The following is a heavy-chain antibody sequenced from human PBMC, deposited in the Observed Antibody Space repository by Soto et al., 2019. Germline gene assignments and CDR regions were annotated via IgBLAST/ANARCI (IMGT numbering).Heavy chain of an antibody. V-gene: IGHV3-33*01. CDR3: ARDGAVVVAATLTYYYYYYMDV. J-gene: IGHJ6*03. CDR2: IWYDGSNK. Sequence: GGSLRLSCAASGFTFSSYGMHWVRQAPGKGLEWVAVIWYDGSNKYYADSVKGRFTISRDNSKNTLYLQMNSLRAEDTAVYYCARDGAVVVAATLTYYYYYYMDVWGKGTTVTVSS. CDR1: GFTFSSYG. D-gene: IGHD2-15*01.